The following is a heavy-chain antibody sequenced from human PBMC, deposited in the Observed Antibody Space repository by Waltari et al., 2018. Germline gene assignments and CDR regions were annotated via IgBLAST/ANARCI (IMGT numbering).Heavy chain of an antibody. CDR2: INPNSGGT. CDR3: ARAGDSSGWHGRAEGDY. Sequence: QVQLVQSGAEVKKPGASVKVSCKASGYTFTGYYMHWVRQAPGQGLEWMGWINPNSGGTNYAQKFQGRVTMTRDTSISTAYMELSRLVSDDTAVYYCARAGDSSGWHGRAEGDYCGQGTLVTVSS. D-gene: IGHD6-19*01. J-gene: IGHJ4*02. V-gene: IGHV1-2*02. CDR1: GYTFTGYY.